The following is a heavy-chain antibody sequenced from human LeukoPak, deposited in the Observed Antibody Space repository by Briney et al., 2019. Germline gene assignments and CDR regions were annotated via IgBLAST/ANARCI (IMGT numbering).Heavy chain of an antibody. D-gene: IGHD3-10*01. CDR1: GFTFSSYG. CDR2: ISYDGNIK. J-gene: IGHJ6*03. CDR3: AKDGFRFGELRYYYYYYMDV. V-gene: IGHV3-30*18. Sequence: GGSLRLSCAASGFTFSSYGMHWVRQAPGKGLEWVAVISYDGNIKYSADSVKGRFTISRDNSKNTLYLQMNSLRVEDTAVYYCAKDGFRFGELRYYYYYYMDVWGKGTTVTVSS.